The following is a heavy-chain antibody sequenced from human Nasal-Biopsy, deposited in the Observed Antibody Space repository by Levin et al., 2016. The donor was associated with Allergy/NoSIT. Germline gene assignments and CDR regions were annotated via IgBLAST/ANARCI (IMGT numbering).Heavy chain of an antibody. D-gene: IGHD5-18*01. Sequence: GESLKISCATSGFTFNIYGMAWVRQAPGKGLEWVSVISGSGGSTYYADSVKGRFTISRDISRNTLHPQMSSLRAEDTAVYFCAKTSRGYSSGYGGLGYFDYWGRGTLVTVSS. CDR2: ISGSGGST. CDR3: AKTSRGYSSGYGGLGYFDY. J-gene: IGHJ4*02. CDR1: GFTFNIYG. V-gene: IGHV3-23*01.